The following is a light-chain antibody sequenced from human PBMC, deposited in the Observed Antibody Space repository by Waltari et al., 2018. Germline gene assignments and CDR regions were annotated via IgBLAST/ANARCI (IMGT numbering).Light chain of an antibody. Sequence: EIVLTQSPGTLSLSPGERATLSCRASQSVSASFLAWYQQKPGQAPMLLISGASTRSTGIPDRFSGSGSGTDFTLTINRLEPEDFALYYCQQYGSPPYTFGQGTRLEIK. V-gene: IGKV3-20*01. CDR3: QQYGSPPYT. J-gene: IGKJ2*01. CDR2: GAS. CDR1: QSVSASF.